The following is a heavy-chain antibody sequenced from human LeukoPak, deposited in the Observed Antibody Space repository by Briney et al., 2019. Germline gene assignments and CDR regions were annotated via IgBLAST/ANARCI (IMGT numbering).Heavy chain of an antibody. D-gene: IGHD4-23*01. CDR3: ARAYYSGNSDFGY. V-gene: IGHV3-7*01. CDR2: INRDGSGN. J-gene: IGHJ4*02. CDR1: GFTFGSYW. Sequence: PGGSLRLSCAASGFTFGSYWMSWVRQAPGKGLEWVGNINRDGSGNEYVDAVKGRFTISRDNAKNSLYLQLNSLRAEDTAVYYCARAYYSGNSDFGYRGQGTLVTVSS.